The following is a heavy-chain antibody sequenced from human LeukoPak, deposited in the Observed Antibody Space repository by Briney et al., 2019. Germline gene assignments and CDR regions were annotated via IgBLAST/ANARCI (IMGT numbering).Heavy chain of an antibody. Sequence: GRSLRLSCAASGFIFSSYGMNWVRQAPGKGLEWVSYITSSSSTIYYTDFVKGRFTISRDNAKNSLYLQMNSLRDEDTAVYYCARGMVGVTTIFDYWGQGTLVTVSS. V-gene: IGHV3-48*02. CDR1: GFIFSSYG. D-gene: IGHD1-26*01. CDR3: ARGMVGVTTIFDY. CDR2: ITSSSSTI. J-gene: IGHJ4*02.